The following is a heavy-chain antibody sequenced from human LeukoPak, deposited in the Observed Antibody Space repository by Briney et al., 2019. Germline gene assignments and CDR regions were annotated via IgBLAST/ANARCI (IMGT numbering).Heavy chain of an antibody. Sequence: GGPLRLSCAASGFPFSSYAMSWVRQAPGKGREGVSRISGSGDTYYADSVKGRFTISRDNSMNTLYLQLSSLRAQDTAIYYCAKVPPSPGWWYFDLWGRGTLVTVSS. V-gene: IGHV3-23*01. J-gene: IGHJ2*01. CDR3: AKVPPSPGWWYFDL. CDR2: ISGSGDT. CDR1: GFPFSSYA.